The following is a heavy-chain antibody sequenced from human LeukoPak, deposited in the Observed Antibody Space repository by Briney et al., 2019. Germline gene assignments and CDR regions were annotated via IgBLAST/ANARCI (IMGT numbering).Heavy chain of an antibody. CDR2: ISGSGGST. CDR1: GFTFSSYA. V-gene: IGHV3-23*01. D-gene: IGHD3-10*01. CDR3: AKAVVVRGYFAY. J-gene: IGHJ4*02. Sequence: GGSLRLSCAASGFTFSSYAMSWVRQAPGKGLEWVAAISGSGGSTYYAGSVKGRFTISRDNSKNTLYLQMNSLRAEDTAVYYCAKAVVVRGYFAYWGQGTLVTASS.